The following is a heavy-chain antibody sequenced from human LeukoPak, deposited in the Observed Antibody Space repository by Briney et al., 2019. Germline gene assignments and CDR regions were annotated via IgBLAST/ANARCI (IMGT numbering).Heavy chain of an antibody. CDR3: ARTQSQSGSYRYYFGY. Sequence: PSETLSLTCTVSGASVGSAGYYWSWLRQPPGGGLEWIGYVYYIANTNYNPSLKSRVTMSVNPSKNQFSLKLNSVTAADTAMYYCARTQSQSGSYRYYFGYWGQGTRVTVSS. CDR1: GASVGSAGYY. D-gene: IGHD1-26*01. CDR2: VYYIANT. J-gene: IGHJ4*02. V-gene: IGHV4-61*08.